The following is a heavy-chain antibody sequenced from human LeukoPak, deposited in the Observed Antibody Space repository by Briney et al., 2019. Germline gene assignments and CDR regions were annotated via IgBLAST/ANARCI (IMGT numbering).Heavy chain of an antibody. V-gene: IGHV4-59*01. CDR2: IYYSGST. Sequence: PSETLSLTCTVSGGSITSYYWSWIRQPPGKGLEWIGYIYYSGSTNYNPSLKSRVTISVDTSKNQFSLKLSSVTAADTAVYYCARGVGDSSGYPLGYYYYMDVWGKGTTVTVSS. D-gene: IGHD3-22*01. J-gene: IGHJ6*03. CDR3: ARGVGDSSGYPLGYYYYMDV. CDR1: GGSITSYY.